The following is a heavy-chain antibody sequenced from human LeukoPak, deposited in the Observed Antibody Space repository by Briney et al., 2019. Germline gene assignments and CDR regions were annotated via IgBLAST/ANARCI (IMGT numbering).Heavy chain of an antibody. J-gene: IGHJ4*02. Sequence: SETLSLTCTVSGGSISSYYWSWIRQPPGKGLEWIGYIYYSGSTNYNPSLKSRVTISVDTSKNQFSLKLSSVTAADTAVYYCARADSSSWYGFDYWGQGTLVTVSS. V-gene: IGHV4-59*01. D-gene: IGHD6-13*01. CDR1: GGSISSYY. CDR3: ARADSSSWYGFDY. CDR2: IYYSGST.